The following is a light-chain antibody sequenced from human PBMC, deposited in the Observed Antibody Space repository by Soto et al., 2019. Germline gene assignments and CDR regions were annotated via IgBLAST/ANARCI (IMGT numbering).Light chain of an antibody. CDR2: AVT. CDR3: SSFAGGGNPVL. Sequence: QSALTQPPSASGSLGQSVTISCTGTSSDVGGYNYVSWHQQHPGKAPKLMIYAVTERPSGVPDRFSGSKSGNTASLTVSGLQAEDEADYYCSSFAGGGNPVLFGGGTKLTVL. J-gene: IGLJ2*01. CDR1: SSDVGGYNY. V-gene: IGLV2-8*01.